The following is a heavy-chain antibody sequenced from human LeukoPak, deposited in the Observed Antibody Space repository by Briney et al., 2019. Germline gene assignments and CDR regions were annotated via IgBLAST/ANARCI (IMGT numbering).Heavy chain of an antibody. CDR2: MNPNSGNT. D-gene: IGHD3-10*01. CDR3: ARATHVLLWFGELANPFDY. Sequence: ASVKVSCKASGYTFTSYDINWVRQATGQGLEWMGWMNPNSGNTNYAQKLQGRVTMTTDTSTSTAYMELRSLRSDDTAVYYCARATHVLLWFGELANPFDYWGQGTLVTVSS. J-gene: IGHJ4*02. V-gene: IGHV1-18*01. CDR1: GYTFTSYD.